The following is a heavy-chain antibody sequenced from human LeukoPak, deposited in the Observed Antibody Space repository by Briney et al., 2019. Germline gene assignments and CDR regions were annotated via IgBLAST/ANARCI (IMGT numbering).Heavy chain of an antibody. V-gene: IGHV3-53*01. CDR3: ARDLDGPENY. Sequence: SGGSLRLSCAVSGVTVSSTDMSWVRQAPGKGLEWVSVIFSGGGTYYTGSVKGRFTISRDDSKNTLYLQMNSLRAEDTAVYYCARDLDGPENYWGQGTLVTVSS. D-gene: IGHD3-3*01. CDR2: IFSGGGT. J-gene: IGHJ4*02. CDR1: GVTVSSTD.